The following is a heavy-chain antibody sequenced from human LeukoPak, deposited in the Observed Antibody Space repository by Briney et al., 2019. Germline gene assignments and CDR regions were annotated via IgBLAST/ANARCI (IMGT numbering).Heavy chain of an antibody. CDR3: ARDVGYCTNGVCYTPFDY. V-gene: IGHV4-61*02. D-gene: IGHD2-8*01. J-gene: IGHJ4*02. CDR2: IYSSGST. CDR1: GGSISSATYY. Sequence: SETLSLTCTVSGGSISSATYYWSWIRQPAGKGLEWIGRIYSSGSTNYNPSLKSRVTISVDPSKNQFSLKLSSVTAADTAVYYCARDVGYCTNGVCYTPFDYWGQGTLVTVSS.